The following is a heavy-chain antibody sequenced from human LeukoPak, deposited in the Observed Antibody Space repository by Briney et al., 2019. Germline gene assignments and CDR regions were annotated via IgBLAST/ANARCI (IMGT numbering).Heavy chain of an antibody. CDR1: GGSISSSSYY. CDR2: IYYSGST. D-gene: IGHD5-18*01. CDR3: ARDRGYSYGYGTMDV. J-gene: IGHJ6*03. V-gene: IGHV4-39*07. Sequence: SETLSLTCTVSGGSISSSSYYWGWIRQPPGKGLEWIGSIYYSGSTYYNPSLKSRVTISVDTSKNQFSLKLSSVTAADTAVYYCARDRGYSYGYGTMDVWGKGTTVTVSS.